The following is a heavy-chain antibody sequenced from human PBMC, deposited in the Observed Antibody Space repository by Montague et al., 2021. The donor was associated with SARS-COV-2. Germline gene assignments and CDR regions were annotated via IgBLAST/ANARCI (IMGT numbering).Heavy chain of an antibody. J-gene: IGHJ4*02. CDR1: GDSITNNSY. Sequence: SETLSLTCTVSGDSITNNSYFGWIRQPPGKRLEWIGTIYHSGTTYYNQSLQSRVTISLDTSNNQFSLKLTSVTAADTAVYYCGGRHIVASNSAFDYWGQGTLVTVSS. V-gene: IGHV4-38-2*02. CDR2: IYHSGTT. D-gene: IGHD2-21*01. CDR3: GGRHIVASNSAFDY.